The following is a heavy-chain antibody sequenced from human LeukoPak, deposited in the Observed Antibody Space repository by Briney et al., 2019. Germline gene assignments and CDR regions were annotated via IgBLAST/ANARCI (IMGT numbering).Heavy chain of an antibody. V-gene: IGHV1-2*02. CDR1: GYTFTGYY. Sequence: ASVKVFCKASGYTFTGYYMHWVRQAPGQGLEWMGWINPNSGGTNYAQKFQGRVTMTRDTSISTAYMELSRLRSDDTAVYYCARDPRPSYSSSWEYYFDYWGQGTLVTVSS. CDR2: INPNSGGT. J-gene: IGHJ4*02. D-gene: IGHD6-13*01. CDR3: ARDPRPSYSSSWEYYFDY.